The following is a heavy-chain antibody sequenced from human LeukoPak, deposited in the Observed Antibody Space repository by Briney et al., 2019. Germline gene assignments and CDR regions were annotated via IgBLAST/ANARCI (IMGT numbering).Heavy chain of an antibody. Sequence: SQTLSLTCTVSGGSISSGSYYWSWILQPAGKGQEWIGHIYTSGSTNYNSSLKSRVTISVDTSKNQFSLKLSSVTAADTAVYYCASGGRDGYNPEAFDSWGQGTLVTVSS. D-gene: IGHD5-24*01. J-gene: IGHJ5*01. CDR3: ASGGRDGYNPEAFDS. V-gene: IGHV4-61*09. CDR2: IYTSGST. CDR1: GGSISSGSYY.